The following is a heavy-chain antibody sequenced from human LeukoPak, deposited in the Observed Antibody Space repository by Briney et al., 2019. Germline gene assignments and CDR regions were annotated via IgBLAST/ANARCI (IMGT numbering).Heavy chain of an antibody. V-gene: IGHV4-30-4*08. CDR2: IYYSGST. D-gene: IGHD3-22*01. Sequence: PSQTLSLTCTVSGGSISSGDYYWSWIRQPPGKGLEWIGYIYYSGSTYYNPSLKSRVTISVDTSKNQFSLKLSSVTAADTALYYCAGDQSYYDSSGYYYPYWGQGTLVTVSS. J-gene: IGHJ4*02. CDR1: GGSISSGDYY. CDR3: AGDQSYYDSSGYYYPY.